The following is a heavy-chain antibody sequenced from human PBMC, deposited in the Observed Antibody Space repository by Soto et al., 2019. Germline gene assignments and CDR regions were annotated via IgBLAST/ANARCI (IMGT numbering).Heavy chain of an antibody. D-gene: IGHD6-13*01. CDR2: ISGSGGRT. V-gene: IGHV3-23*01. J-gene: IGHJ5*01. CDR3: AKFSHRGYSSRWYRGQWFDS. Sequence: PXGSLRLSCAASGFTFSSNTMSWVRQAPGEGLGWVSAISGSGGRTYYADSVKGRFTISRDNSKNTLYLQMNSLRAEDTAVYYCAKFSHRGYSSRWYRGQWFDSWAQGTLVTVSS. CDR1: GFTFSSNT.